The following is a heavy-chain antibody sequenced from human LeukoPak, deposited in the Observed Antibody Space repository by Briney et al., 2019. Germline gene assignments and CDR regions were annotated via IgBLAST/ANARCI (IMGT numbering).Heavy chain of an antibody. CDR1: GGSFSGYY. J-gene: IGHJ6*03. V-gene: IGHV4-34*01. CDR2: INPSGST. CDR3: ARGRQEISMILVVMTGVSYYLDV. Sequence: SETLSLTCAVYGGSFSGYYWTWIRQSPGKGLEWIGEINPSGSTYYNPFLKSRLTISRDTSKNQFSLRPSSVTAADTAVYYCARGRQEISMILVVMTGVSYYLDVWGKGTTVTVS. D-gene: IGHD3-22*01.